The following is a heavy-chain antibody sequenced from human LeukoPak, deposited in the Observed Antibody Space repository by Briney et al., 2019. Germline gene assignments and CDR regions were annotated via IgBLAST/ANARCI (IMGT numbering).Heavy chain of an antibody. D-gene: IGHD2/OR15-2a*01. V-gene: IGHV3-74*01. CDR2: INSDGSWT. J-gene: IGHJ4*02. Sequence: GGSLRLSCAAPGNYWMHWVRQVPGKGLVWVSHINSDGSWTSYADSVKGRFTISKDNAKNTVYLQMNSLRAEDTAVYYCVSFYETYWGRGTLVTVSS. CDR1: GNYW. CDR3: VSFYETY.